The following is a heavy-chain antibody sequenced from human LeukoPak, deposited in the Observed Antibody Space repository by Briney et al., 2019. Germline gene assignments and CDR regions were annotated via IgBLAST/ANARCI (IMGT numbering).Heavy chain of an antibody. D-gene: IGHD5-18*01. Sequence: SETLSLTCTVSGGSISSYYWSWIRQPAGKGLEWIGRIYISGSTNYNPSLKSRVTMSVDTSKNQFSLKLSSVTAADTAVYYCARAGYSYGYYYFDYWGQGTLVTVSS. J-gene: IGHJ4*02. CDR2: IYISGST. V-gene: IGHV4-4*07. CDR3: ARAGYSYGYYYFDY. CDR1: GGSISSYY.